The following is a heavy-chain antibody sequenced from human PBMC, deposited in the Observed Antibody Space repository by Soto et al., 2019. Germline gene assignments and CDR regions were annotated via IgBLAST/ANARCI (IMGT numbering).Heavy chain of an antibody. Sequence: ASVKVSCKTSGYIFTSYAMHWVRQAPGQRLEWMGWINAGNGETKYSQKFQGRVTITRDTSANTAFMELSSLSSEETAIYCCARELQRHYYFDFWGQGTLVTVSS. CDR2: INAGNGET. CDR3: ARELQRHYYFDF. V-gene: IGHV1-3*01. CDR1: GYIFTSYA. J-gene: IGHJ4*02. D-gene: IGHD4-4*01.